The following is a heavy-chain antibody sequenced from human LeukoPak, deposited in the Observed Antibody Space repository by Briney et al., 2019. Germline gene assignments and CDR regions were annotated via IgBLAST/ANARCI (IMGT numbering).Heavy chain of an antibody. J-gene: IGHJ6*03. Sequence: GASVKVSCKASGYTFNRYDINWVRLATGQGHEGMGWMNPNRGKPGYAQKFQGRGTITRKTPIGTAYTELRSLRSEDTAVYYWSRRGRAMGFDYYYYYYMDVWGKGTTVTVSS. V-gene: IGHV1-8*03. CDR1: GYTFNRYD. D-gene: IGHD5-18*01. CDR2: MNPNRGKP. CDR3: SRRGRAMGFDYYYYYYMDV.